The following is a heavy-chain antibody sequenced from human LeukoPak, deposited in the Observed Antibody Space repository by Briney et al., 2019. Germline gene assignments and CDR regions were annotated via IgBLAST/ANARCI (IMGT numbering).Heavy chain of an antibody. D-gene: IGHD1-26*01. V-gene: IGHV3-53*05. CDR1: GFTVSSNY. Sequence: GGSLRLSCAASGFTVSSNYMSWVRQAPGKGLEWVSVIYSGGSTYYADSVKGRFTISRDNSKNTLYLQMNSLRAEDTAVYYCVRETDYYDAFDIWGQGTMVTVSS. J-gene: IGHJ3*02. CDR2: IYSGGST. CDR3: VRETDYYDAFDI.